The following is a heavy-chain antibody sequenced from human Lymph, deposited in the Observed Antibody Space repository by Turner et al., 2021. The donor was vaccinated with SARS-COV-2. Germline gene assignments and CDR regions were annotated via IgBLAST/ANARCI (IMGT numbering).Heavy chain of an antibody. CDR3: ARHQGSTSGYDHGMNV. D-gene: IGHD1-1*01. Sequence: QVQLQESGPGLVRPSETLSLTCTVSGFSISSQSLSWIRQSTGRGLEWIGYFYKIGSIDYNPTLRSRVTISVDTSKNQLSLNLISMTAADTAVYYCARHQGSTSGYDHGMNVWGQGTAVIVSS. CDR1: GFSISSQS. J-gene: IGHJ6*02. CDR2: FYKIGSI. V-gene: IGHV4-59*08.